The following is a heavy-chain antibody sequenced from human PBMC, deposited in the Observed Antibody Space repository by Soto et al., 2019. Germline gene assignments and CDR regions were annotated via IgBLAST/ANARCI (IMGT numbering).Heavy chain of an antibody. Sequence: PSETLSLTCTVSGVSISSSNHYWGWIRQPPGKGLEWIGSIFYSGSTYNNPSLESRVTMSVDTSKNQFSLKLNSLTAADTAIYYCARRDYTTGYWFDPWGQGTLVTVSS. CDR2: IFYSGST. J-gene: IGHJ5*02. V-gene: IGHV4-39*01. CDR1: GVSISSSNHY. D-gene: IGHD4-4*01. CDR3: ARRDYTTGYWFDP.